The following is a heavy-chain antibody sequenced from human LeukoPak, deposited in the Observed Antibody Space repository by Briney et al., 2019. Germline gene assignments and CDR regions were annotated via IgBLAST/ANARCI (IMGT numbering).Heavy chain of an antibody. CDR3: GRDLGAAAGLFDY. CDR2: IYYSGST. Sequence: WETLSLTCTVSGVSISSSSYYWGWIRQPAGKGLEWIGSIYYSGSTYYDPSLKSRVTISVDTSKNQFSLKLSSVTAADTAVYYCGRDLGAAAGLFDYWGQGTLVTVSS. J-gene: IGHJ4*02. CDR1: GVSISSSSYY. V-gene: IGHV4-39*07. D-gene: IGHD6-13*01.